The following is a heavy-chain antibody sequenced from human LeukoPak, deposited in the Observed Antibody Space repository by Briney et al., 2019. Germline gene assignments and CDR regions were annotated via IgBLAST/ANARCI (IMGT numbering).Heavy chain of an antibody. V-gene: IGHV1-8*03. CDR3: ARGKLLWFGELFGYMDV. CDR1: GYTFTSYD. CDR2: MNPNSGNT. Sequence: ASVKVSCKASGYTFTSYDINWVRQATGQGLEWMGWMNPNSGNTGYAQKFQGRVTITRNTSISTAYMELSSLRSEDTAVYYCARGKLLWFGELFGYMDVWGKGTTVTVSS. D-gene: IGHD3-10*01. J-gene: IGHJ6*03.